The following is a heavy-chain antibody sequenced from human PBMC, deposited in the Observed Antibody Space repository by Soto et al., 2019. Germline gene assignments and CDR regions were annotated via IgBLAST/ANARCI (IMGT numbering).Heavy chain of an antibody. CDR3: ARPVPASPGAFDI. CDR1: GYSFTSYW. CDR2: IYPGDSDT. V-gene: IGHV5-51*01. D-gene: IGHD2-2*01. J-gene: IGHJ3*02. Sequence: PGEALKISCKGAGYSFTSYWIGWVRQMPGKGLEWMGIIYPGDSDTRYSPSFQGQVTISADKSISTAYLQWSSLKASDTAMYYCARPVPASPGAFDIWGQGTMVTVSS.